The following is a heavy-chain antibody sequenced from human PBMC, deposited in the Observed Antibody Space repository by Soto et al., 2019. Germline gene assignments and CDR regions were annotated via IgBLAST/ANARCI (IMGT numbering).Heavy chain of an antibody. Sequence: ASVKVSCKTSGYTLTICGVSWVRQAPGQGLEWMVWISGYNGKTKYAQTLQGRVTMTADTSTSTVYMELRGLRSDDTAVYFCARDKMIDDYGLGTYDYWGQGATVTVSS. V-gene: IGHV1-18*04. CDR2: ISGYNGKT. D-gene: IGHD3-10*01. J-gene: IGHJ4*02. CDR1: GYTLTICG. CDR3: ARDKMIDDYGLGTYDY.